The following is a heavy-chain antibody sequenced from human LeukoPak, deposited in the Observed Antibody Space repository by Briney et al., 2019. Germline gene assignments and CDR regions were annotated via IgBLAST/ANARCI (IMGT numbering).Heavy chain of an antibody. D-gene: IGHD1-1*01. J-gene: IGHJ6*02. V-gene: IGHV3-53*01. CDR3: ARGYSYYYYGMDV. CDR2: IYSGGST. CDR1: GSTVSSNY. Sequence: GGSLRLSCAASGSTVSSNYMSWVRQAPGKGLEWVSVIYSGGSTYYADSVKGRFTISRDNSKSTLYLQMNSLRAEDTAVYYCARGYSYYYYGMDVWGQGTTVTVSS.